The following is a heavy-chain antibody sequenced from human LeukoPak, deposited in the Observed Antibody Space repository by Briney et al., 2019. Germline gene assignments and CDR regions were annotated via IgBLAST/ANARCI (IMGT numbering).Heavy chain of an antibody. CDR3: ARDRWYGGYYYYGMDV. Sequence: ASVKVSCKASGYTFTSYAMHWVRQAPGQRLEWMGWINAGNGNTKYSQEFQGRVTITRDTSASTAYMELSSLRSEDTAVYYCARDRWYGGYYYYGMDVWGQGTTVTVSS. D-gene: IGHD6-13*01. J-gene: IGHJ6*02. CDR2: INAGNGNT. V-gene: IGHV1-3*01. CDR1: GYTFTSYA.